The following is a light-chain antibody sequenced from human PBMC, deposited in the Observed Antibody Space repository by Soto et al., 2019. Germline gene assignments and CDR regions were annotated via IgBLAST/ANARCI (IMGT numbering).Light chain of an antibody. Sequence: IQMTQSPSSLSASVGDRVTISCRASQSISSFLNWYQQRPGKAPRLLIYAASSLQTGVPSRFSGDGSGTDFTLTINSLHPEDSATYSCQPGYSSPPRTFGGGTTVEIK. V-gene: IGKV1-39*01. J-gene: IGKJ4*01. CDR2: AAS. CDR3: QPGYSSPPRT. CDR1: QSISSF.